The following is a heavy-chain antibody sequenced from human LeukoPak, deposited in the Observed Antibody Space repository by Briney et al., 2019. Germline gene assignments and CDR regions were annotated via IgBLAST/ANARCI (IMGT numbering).Heavy chain of an antibody. Sequence: GASVKVSCKASGYAFTSYGMHWVRQGPGQRLEWMGWINASNGNTKYSQKFQGRVTITMDTSASTAYMELSSLRSEDTAVYYCAREGVVVTAIRSEYFQHWGQGTLVTVSS. J-gene: IGHJ1*01. CDR1: GYAFTSYG. CDR3: AREGVVVTAIRSEYFQH. CDR2: INASNGNT. D-gene: IGHD2-21*02. V-gene: IGHV1-3*01.